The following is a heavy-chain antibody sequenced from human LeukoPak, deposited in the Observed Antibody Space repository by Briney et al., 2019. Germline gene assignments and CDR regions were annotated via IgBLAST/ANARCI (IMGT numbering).Heavy chain of an antibody. CDR1: GYTSTSYD. V-gene: IGHV1-2*02. D-gene: IGHD2-8*01. Sequence: GASVKVSCKASGYTSTSYDINWVRQATGQGLEWMGWMNPNSGDTKYAQKFQGRVTMTRDTSISTAYMELTRLRSDDTAVYYCARGGLRVMVYRLYYLAYWGQGTLVTVSS. J-gene: IGHJ4*02. CDR2: MNPNSGDT. CDR3: ARGGLRVMVYRLYYLAY.